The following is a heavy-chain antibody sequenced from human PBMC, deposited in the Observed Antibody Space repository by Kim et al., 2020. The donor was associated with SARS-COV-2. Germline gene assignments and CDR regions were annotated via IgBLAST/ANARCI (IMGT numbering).Heavy chain of an antibody. Sequence: GGSLRLSCAVSGFSVSTKYISWVRQAPGKGLDWVAMIHKGEATFFADSVKGRFTISRDDSKNTVYLQMNSLRGDDTAVYYCVTYDYWGLGTLVTVSS. J-gene: IGHJ4*02. CDR1: GFSVSTKY. CDR3: VTYDY. CDR2: IHKGEAT. V-gene: IGHV3-53*01.